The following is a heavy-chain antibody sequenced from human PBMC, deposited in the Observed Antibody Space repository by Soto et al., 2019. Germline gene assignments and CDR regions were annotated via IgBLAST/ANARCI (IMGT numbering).Heavy chain of an antibody. V-gene: IGHV1-69*13. J-gene: IGHJ4*02. D-gene: IGHD3-22*01. CDR2: IIPIGGTP. CDR3: ATNYYDGSGHYFIFEH. CDR1: GRTFNNYA. Sequence: ASVKFSCKASGRTFNNYAISWVRQAPGIGFEWLGVIIPIGGTPEHAQKFQGRVTISADESTNTAYMELSSLRSEDTAVYYCATNYYDGSGHYFIFEHWGQGTLVTVSS.